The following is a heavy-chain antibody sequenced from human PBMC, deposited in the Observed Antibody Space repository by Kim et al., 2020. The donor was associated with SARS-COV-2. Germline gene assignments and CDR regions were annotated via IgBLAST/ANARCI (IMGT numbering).Heavy chain of an antibody. J-gene: IGHJ6*02. V-gene: IGHV3-30*07. CDR3: ARAGAAVASQGDYYYGMDV. D-gene: IGHD6-19*01. Sequence: GRFAISRENSKNTLYLQMNSLRAEDTAVYYCARAGAAVASQGDYYYGMDVWGQGTTVTVSS.